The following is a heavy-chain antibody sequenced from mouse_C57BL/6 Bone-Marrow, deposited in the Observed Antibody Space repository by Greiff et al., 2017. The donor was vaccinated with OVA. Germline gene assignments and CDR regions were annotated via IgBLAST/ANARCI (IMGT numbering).Heavy chain of an antibody. CDR2: ISSGSSTI. J-gene: IGHJ2*01. Sequence: EVQGVESGGGLVKPGGSLKLSCAASGFTFSDYRMHWVRQAPEKGLEWVAYISSGSSTIYYADTVKGRFTISRDNAKNTLFLQMTSLRSEDTAMYYCARSYDPYYFDYWGQGTTLTVSS. CDR3: ARSYDPYYFDY. CDR1: GFTFSDYR. V-gene: IGHV5-17*01. D-gene: IGHD2-3*01.